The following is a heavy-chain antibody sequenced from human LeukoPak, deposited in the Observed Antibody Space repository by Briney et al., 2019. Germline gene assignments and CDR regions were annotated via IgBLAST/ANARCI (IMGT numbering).Heavy chain of an antibody. J-gene: IGHJ4*02. Sequence: PSETLSLTCAVYGGSFSGYYWSWIRQPPGKGLEWIGEINHSGSTNYNPSLKSRVTISVDTSKNQFSLKLSSVTVADTAVYYCASREYSSGFYYFDYWGQGTLVTVSS. V-gene: IGHV4-34*01. CDR1: GGSFSGYY. CDR2: INHSGST. D-gene: IGHD6-19*01. CDR3: ASREYSSGFYYFDY.